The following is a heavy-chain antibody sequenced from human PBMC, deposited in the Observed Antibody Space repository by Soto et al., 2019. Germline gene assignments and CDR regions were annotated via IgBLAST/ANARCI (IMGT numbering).Heavy chain of an antibody. Sequence: ASVKVSCKVSGYTLTELSMHWVGQAPGKGLEWMGGFDPEDGETIYAQKFQGRVTMTEDTSTDTAYMELSSLRSEDTAVYYCATRGGYYGSGSRRAFDIWGQGTMVTVSS. J-gene: IGHJ3*02. CDR1: GYTLTELS. D-gene: IGHD3-10*01. CDR2: FDPEDGET. V-gene: IGHV1-24*01. CDR3: ATRGGYYGSGSRRAFDI.